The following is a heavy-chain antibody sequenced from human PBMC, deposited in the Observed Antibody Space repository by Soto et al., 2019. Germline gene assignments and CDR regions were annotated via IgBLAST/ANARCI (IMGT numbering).Heavy chain of an antibody. J-gene: IGHJ4*02. CDR1: GCSISSSSYY. Sequence: SETLSLTCTFSGCSISSSSYYWGWIRQPPGKGLEWIGSIYYSGSTYYNPSLKSRVTISVDTSKNQFSLKLSSVTAADTAVYYCARHAAWIQLWLYYFDYWGQGTLVTVSS. CDR3: ARHAAWIQLWLYYFDY. CDR2: IYYSGST. D-gene: IGHD5-18*01. V-gene: IGHV4-39*01.